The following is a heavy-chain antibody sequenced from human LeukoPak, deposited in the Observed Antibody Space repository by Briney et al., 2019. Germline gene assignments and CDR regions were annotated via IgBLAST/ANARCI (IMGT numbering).Heavy chain of an antibody. CDR2: ISSSSSSI. CDR3: ARKSDYDSSGYHNWFDL. V-gene: IGHV3-48*02. D-gene: IGHD3-22*01. CDR1: GFTFSSYP. Sequence: GGSLRLSCAASGFTFSSYPMNWVRQATGQGLEWVSYISSSSSSIYYADSVKGRFTISRDNAKNSLYLQMNSLRDEDTAVYYCARKSDYDSSGYHNWFDLWGQGTLVTVSS. J-gene: IGHJ5*02.